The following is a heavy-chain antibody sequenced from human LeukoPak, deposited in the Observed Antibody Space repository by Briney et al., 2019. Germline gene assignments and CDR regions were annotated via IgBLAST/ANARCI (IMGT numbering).Heavy chain of an antibody. CDR2: INHSGST. Sequence: AETLSLTCAVYGGSFSGYYWSWIRQPPGKGLEWIGEINHSGSTNYNPSLKSRVTISVDTSKNQFSLKLSSVTAADTAVYYCARKGDYWGQGTLVTVSS. V-gene: IGHV4-34*01. J-gene: IGHJ4*02. CDR1: GGSFSGYY. CDR3: ARKGDY.